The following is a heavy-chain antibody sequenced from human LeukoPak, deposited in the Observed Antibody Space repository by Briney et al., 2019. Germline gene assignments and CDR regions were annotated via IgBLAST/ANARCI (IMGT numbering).Heavy chain of an antibody. J-gene: IGHJ4*02. V-gene: IGHV1-8*01. CDR3: ARGQYYYDSSGSFPFDY. CDR1: GYTFTSYD. Sequence: GASVKVSCKASGYTFTSYDINWVRQATGQGLAWMGWMNPNSGNTGYAQKFQGRVTMTRNTSISTAYMELSSLRSEDTGVYYCARGQYYYDSSGSFPFDYWGQGTLVTVSS. D-gene: IGHD3-22*01. CDR2: MNPNSGNT.